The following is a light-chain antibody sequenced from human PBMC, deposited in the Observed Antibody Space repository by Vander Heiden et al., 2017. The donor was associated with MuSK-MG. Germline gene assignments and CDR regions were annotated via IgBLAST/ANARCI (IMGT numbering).Light chain of an antibody. CDR2: DAS. V-gene: IGKV1-5*01. J-gene: IGKJ1*01. CDR1: QTISGW. CDR3: QQYFSYSPWT. Sequence: DIQMTQSPSTLSASVGDRVTITCRASQTISGWLAWYQQKPGKAPKLLIFDASTLESGVPSRFSGSGSGTEFTLTISSLQPDDFATYYCQQYFSYSPWTFGQGTKVEIK.